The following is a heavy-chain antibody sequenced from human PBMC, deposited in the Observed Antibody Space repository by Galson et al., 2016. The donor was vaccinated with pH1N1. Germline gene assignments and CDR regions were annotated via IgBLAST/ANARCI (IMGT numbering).Heavy chain of an antibody. Sequence: QSGAEVKKPGESLRISCEGFGYGLTNYWIVWVRQMPGKGLEWMGIIYLSDSHTTYSPSFQGQVTISADKSISTAYLERSSLKASDTATYYCASTQPQFRYFDWQKPHSFDYWGQGTLVTVSS. CDR3: ASTQPQFRYFDWQKPHSFDY. V-gene: IGHV5-51*01. J-gene: IGHJ4*02. D-gene: IGHD3-9*01. CDR2: IYLSDSHT. CDR1: GYGLTNYW.